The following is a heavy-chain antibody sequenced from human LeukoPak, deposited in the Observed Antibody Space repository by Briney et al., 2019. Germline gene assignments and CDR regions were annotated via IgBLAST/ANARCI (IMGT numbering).Heavy chain of an antibody. D-gene: IGHD6-6*01. CDR2: SHYSGIT. CDR3: ARVKKYSSSSGTNYFHMDV. V-gene: IGHV4-59*01. J-gene: IGHJ6*03. CDR1: GGSISSYY. Sequence: SETLSLTCTVSGGSISSYYWSWIRQPPGKGLEWIGYSHYSGITNYNPFLKSRVTISVDTSKNQFSLKLSSVTAADTAVYYCARVKKYSSSSGTNYFHMDVWGKGTTVTISS.